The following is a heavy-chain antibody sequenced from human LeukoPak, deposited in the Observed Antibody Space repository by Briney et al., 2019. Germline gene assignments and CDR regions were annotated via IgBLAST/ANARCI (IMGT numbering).Heavy chain of an antibody. CDR2: INTNTGNS. J-gene: IGHJ6*02. D-gene: IGHD4-17*01. CDR1: GYTFTSYA. V-gene: IGHV7-4-1*02. CDR3: ARPSYGDYVVFTWGYYYYGMDV. Sequence: ASVEVSCKASGYTFTSYAMNWVRQAPGQGLEWMGWINTNTGNSTYAQGFTGRFVFSLDTSVSTAYLQISSLKAEDTAVYYCARPSYGDYVVFTWGYYYYGMDVWGQGTTVTVSS.